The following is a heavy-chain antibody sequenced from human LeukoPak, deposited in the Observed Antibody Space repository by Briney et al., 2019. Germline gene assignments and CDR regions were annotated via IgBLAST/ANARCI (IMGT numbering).Heavy chain of an antibody. V-gene: IGHV4-30-4*08. D-gene: IGHD4-23*01. Sequence: SETLSLTCTVSGGSISSGDYYWIWIRRPPGKGVEWIGYIYYSGSTYYNPSLKSRVTISVDTSKNQFSLKLSSVTAADTAVYYCARVVTQGYFDYWGQGTLVTVSS. J-gene: IGHJ4*02. CDR1: GGSISSGDYY. CDR3: ARVVTQGYFDY. CDR2: IYYSGST.